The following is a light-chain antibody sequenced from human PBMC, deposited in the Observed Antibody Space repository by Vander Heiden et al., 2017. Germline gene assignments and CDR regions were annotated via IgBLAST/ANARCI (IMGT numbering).Light chain of an antibody. V-gene: IGLV3-21*02. CDR2: DEY. J-gene: IGLJ3*02. CDR3: WVWDNNSVV. Sequence: SYVLSQPPPVSVAPGQTARITSGENRNGSKNGYWHQQRSGPDPVLVGYDEYARPFGDPMCGSDSNTANSAALTGSRVEDEDDDDYYGWVWDNNSVVFGRGTKLTVL. CDR1: RNGSKN.